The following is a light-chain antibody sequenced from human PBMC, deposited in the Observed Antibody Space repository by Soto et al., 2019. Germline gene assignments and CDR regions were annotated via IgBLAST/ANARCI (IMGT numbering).Light chain of an antibody. V-gene: IGKV1-5*01. J-gene: IGKJ1*01. Sequence: DIQMTQSPSTLSASLGDRVTITCRASQSISSWLAWYQQKPGKAPKLLIYDASSLESGVPSRFSGSGSGTELTLTISSLQPDDFATYYCQQYNSYSRTFGQGTKVDI. CDR2: DAS. CDR1: QSISSW. CDR3: QQYNSYSRT.